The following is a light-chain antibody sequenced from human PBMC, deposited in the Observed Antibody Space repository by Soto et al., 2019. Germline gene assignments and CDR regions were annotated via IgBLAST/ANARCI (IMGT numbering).Light chain of an antibody. CDR3: LQDYNYPRT. CDR2: SAT. J-gene: IGKJ1*01. V-gene: IGKV1-6*01. Sequence: ALQMTQSQSSLSASVGDRVTITCRASQDIRTELGWYQQKPGKTPKLLIYSATALQSGVPSRFSGSGSGTDFTLTISGXXPXDFATYYCLQDYNYPRTFGQGTKVEVK. CDR1: QDIRTE.